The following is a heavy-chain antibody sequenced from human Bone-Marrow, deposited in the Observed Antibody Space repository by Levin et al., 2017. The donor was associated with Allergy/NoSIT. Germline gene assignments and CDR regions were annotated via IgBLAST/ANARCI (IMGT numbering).Heavy chain of an antibody. CDR1: GFTFSSYA. D-gene: IGHD6-19*01. CDR2: ISYDGSNK. J-gene: IGHJ1*01. V-gene: IGHV3-30-3*01. CDR3: ARVAIDGDSSGWYNFQH. Sequence: GGSLRLSCAASGFTFSSYAMHWVRQAPGKGLEWVAVISYDGSNKYYADSVKGRFTISRDNSKNTLYLQMNSLRAEDTAVYYCARVAIDGDSSGWYNFQHWGQGTLVTVSS.